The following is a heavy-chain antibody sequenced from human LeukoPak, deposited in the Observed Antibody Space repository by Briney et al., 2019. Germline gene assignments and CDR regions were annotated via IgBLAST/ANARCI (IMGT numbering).Heavy chain of an antibody. V-gene: IGHV4-59*08. J-gene: IGHJ4*02. D-gene: IGHD6-13*01. Sequence: PSETLSLTCTVSGGSISSYYWSWIRQPPGKGLEWIGYIYYSGSTNYNPSLKSRVTISVDTSKNQFSLKLSSVTAADTAVYYCASSIAAAGTNFDYWGQGTLVTVSS. CDR3: ASSIAAAGTNFDY. CDR2: IYYSGST. CDR1: GGSISSYY.